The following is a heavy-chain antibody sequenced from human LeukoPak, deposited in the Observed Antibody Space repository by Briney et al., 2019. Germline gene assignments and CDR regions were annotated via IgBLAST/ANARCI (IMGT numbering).Heavy chain of an antibody. CDR1: GGSISSYY. CDR3: ARAWESSGSYYARYYFDY. Sequence: SETLSLTCTVSGGSISSYYWSWIRQPPGKGLEWIGYIYYSGSTNYNPSLKSRVTISVDTSKNQFSLKLSSVTAADTAVYHCARAWESSGSYYARYYFDYWGQGTLVTVSS. D-gene: IGHD1-26*01. J-gene: IGHJ4*02. V-gene: IGHV4-59*01. CDR2: IYYSGST.